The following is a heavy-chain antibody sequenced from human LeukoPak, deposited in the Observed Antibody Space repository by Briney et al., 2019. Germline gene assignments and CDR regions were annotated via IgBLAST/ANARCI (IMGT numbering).Heavy chain of an antibody. CDR3: ARGYFYGSGPRGFDP. Sequence: ASVKVSCKASGHTFTGYYMHWVRQAPGQGLEWMGWINPNSGNTGYAQKFQGRVTMTRNTSISTAYMELSSLRSEDTAVYYCARGYFYGSGPRGFDPWGQGTLVTVSS. CDR2: INPNSGNT. V-gene: IGHV1-8*02. CDR1: GHTFTGYY. D-gene: IGHD3-10*01. J-gene: IGHJ5*02.